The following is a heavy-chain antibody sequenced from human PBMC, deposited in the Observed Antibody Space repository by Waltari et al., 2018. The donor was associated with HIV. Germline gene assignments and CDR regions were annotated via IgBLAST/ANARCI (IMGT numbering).Heavy chain of an antibody. CDR1: GGTFSSYA. CDR2: TIPIYGTT. V-gene: IGHV1-69*12. D-gene: IGHD3-3*01. CDR3: ARLGRSRFLEWIPFDP. Sequence: QVQLVQSGAEVKKPGSSVKVSCKASGGTFSSYAISWVRQAPGQGLEWMGGTIPIYGTTNYAQKFQGRVTITADESTSTANMELNSLKSEDTAVYYCARLGRSRFLEWIPFDPWGQGTLVTVSS. J-gene: IGHJ5*02.